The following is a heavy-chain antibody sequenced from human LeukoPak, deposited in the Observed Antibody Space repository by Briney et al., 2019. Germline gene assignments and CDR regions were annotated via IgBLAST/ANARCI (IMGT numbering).Heavy chain of an antibody. Sequence: PGGSLRLSCAASGFTFSSYGMHLVRQAPGKGLEWVAFIRYDGSNKYYADSVKGRFTISRDNSKNTLYLQMNSLRAEDTAVYYCVGISQVYFDSWGQGTLVTVSS. V-gene: IGHV3-30*02. CDR3: VGISQVYFDS. CDR1: GFTFSSYG. CDR2: IRYDGSNK. J-gene: IGHJ4*02.